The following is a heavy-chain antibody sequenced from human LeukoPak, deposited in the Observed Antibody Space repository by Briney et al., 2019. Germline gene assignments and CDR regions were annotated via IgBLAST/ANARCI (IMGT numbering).Heavy chain of an antibody. J-gene: IGHJ4*02. V-gene: IGHV3-48*01. CDR1: GFTFSGYS. CDR3: ASGRWGYCSRTSCPLDY. CDR2: ISGSGDTI. Sequence: GGSLRLSCAASGFTFSGYSMNWVRQAPGKRLEWVSYISGSGDTIYYADSVKGRFTISRDTAKDSLYLQMNSLRAEDTAVYYCASGRWGYCSRTSCPLDYWGQGTLVTVSS. D-gene: IGHD2-2*01.